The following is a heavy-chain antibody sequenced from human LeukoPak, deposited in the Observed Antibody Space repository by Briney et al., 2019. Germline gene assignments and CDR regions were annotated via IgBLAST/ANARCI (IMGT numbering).Heavy chain of an antibody. J-gene: IGHJ3*02. D-gene: IGHD3-9*01. Sequence: GGTLRLSCAASGFTFSNYAMNWVRQAPGKGLEWVSAISGSGGRTYYADSVKGRFTISRDNSKNTLYLQMNSLRAEDTAVYYCAKVVLRYFDWSKNAFDIWGQGTMVTVSS. CDR1: GFTFSNYA. CDR3: AKVVLRYFDWSKNAFDI. CDR2: ISGSGGRT. V-gene: IGHV3-23*01.